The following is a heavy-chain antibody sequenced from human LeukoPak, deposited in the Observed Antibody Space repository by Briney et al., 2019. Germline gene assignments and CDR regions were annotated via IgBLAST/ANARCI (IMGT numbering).Heavy chain of an antibody. Sequence: GGSLRLSCAASGFGLSSYNMNWVRQAPGMGLEWVPYISSNSENLFYGDSVQGRFTISRDNAENSLFLQMNSLRAEDTAVCYCARESDFNGNFDAFDIWGQGTVVTVSS. CDR2: ISSNSENL. CDR1: GFGLSSYN. J-gene: IGHJ3*02. V-gene: IGHV3-21*06. D-gene: IGHD4-23*01. CDR3: ARESDFNGNFDAFDI.